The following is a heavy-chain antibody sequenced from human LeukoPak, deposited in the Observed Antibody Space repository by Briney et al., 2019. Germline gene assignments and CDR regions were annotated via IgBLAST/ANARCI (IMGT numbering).Heavy chain of an antibody. CDR2: IKQDGSEK. CDR3: ASRGGYFDWLLLDPFDY. V-gene: IGHV3-7*01. D-gene: IGHD3-9*01. Sequence: GGSLRLSCAASGFTFSSYWMSWVRQAPGKGLEWVANIKQDGSEKYYVDSVKGRFTISTDNAKNSLYLQMNSLRAEDTAVYYCASRGGYFDWLLLDPFDYWGQGTLVTVSS. J-gene: IGHJ4*02. CDR1: GFTFSSYW.